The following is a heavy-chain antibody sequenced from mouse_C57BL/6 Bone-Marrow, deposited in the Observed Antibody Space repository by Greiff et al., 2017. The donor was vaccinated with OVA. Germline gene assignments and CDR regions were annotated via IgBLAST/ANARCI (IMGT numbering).Heavy chain of an antibody. CDR1: GFNIKDYY. V-gene: IGHV14-1*01. Sequence: EVQLQQSGAELVRPGASVKLSCTASGFNIKDYYMHWVKQRPEQGLEWIGRIDPEDGDTEYAPKFQGQATMTADTSSNPAYLQLSSLTSEDTAVYYCTAGGYWYFDVWGTGTTVTVSS. CDR2: IDPEDGDT. D-gene: IGHD3-1*01. CDR3: TAGGYWYFDV. J-gene: IGHJ1*03.